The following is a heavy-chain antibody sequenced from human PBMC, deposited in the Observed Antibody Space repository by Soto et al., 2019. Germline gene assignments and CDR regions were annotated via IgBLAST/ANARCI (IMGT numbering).Heavy chain of an antibody. V-gene: IGHV1-3*01. CDR3: AIDILSIAPRANDAFDV. CDR1: GFTFGDNL. J-gene: IGHJ3*01. Sequence: QVQLVQSGAEVRKPGASVNISCWASGFTFGDNLINWVRQAPGQSLEWMGWIKPDNGNTKYSQMLEGRVTISSHPSSSIAYLEVTDLTSDDTSVYYSAIDILSIAPRANDAFDVWGQGTMVTVSS. CDR2: IKPDNGNT.